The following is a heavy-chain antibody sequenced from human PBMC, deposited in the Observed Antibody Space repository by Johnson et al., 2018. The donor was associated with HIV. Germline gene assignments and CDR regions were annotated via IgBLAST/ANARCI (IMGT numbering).Heavy chain of an antibody. CDR3: AREGVVATITGAFDI. J-gene: IGHJ3*02. CDR1: GFTFSSYA. Sequence: QMLLVESGGGVVQPGRSLRLSCAASGFTFSSYAMHWVRQAPGKGLEWVAVISYDGSNKYYADSVNGRFTISRDNSKNTLYLQMNSLRAEDTAVYYCAREGVVATITGAFDIWCQGTMVTVSS. V-gene: IGHV3-30*14. CDR2: ISYDGSNK. D-gene: IGHD5-12*01.